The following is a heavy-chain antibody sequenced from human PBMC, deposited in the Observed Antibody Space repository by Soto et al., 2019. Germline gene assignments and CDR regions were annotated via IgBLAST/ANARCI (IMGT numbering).Heavy chain of an antibody. V-gene: IGHV3-30-3*01. Sequence: QVQLVESGGGVVQPGRSLRLSCAASGFTCSSYAMHWVRQAPGKGLEWVAVISYDGSNKYYADSVKGRFTISRDNSKNTLYLQMNSRRAEDTAVYYCARDINYYDSSGYYPHFDYWGQGTLVTVSS. CDR2: ISYDGSNK. D-gene: IGHD3-22*01. CDR1: GFTCSSYA. CDR3: ARDINYYDSSGYYPHFDY. J-gene: IGHJ4*02.